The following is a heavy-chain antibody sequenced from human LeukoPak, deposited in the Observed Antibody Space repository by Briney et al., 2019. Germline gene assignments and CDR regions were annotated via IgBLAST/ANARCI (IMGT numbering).Heavy chain of an antibody. D-gene: IGHD3-9*01. CDR3: AKGAYYDILTGGTPFDY. Sequence: GGSLRLSCGVSGFTFRDYGMHWVRQAPGKGLDWVAIISYDGRNENYAESVKGRFTISRDNSKNTLYLQMNSLRAEDTAMYYCAKGAYYDILTGGTPFDYWGQGTLVTVSS. V-gene: IGHV3-30*18. CDR1: GFTFRDYG. J-gene: IGHJ4*02. CDR2: ISYDGRNE.